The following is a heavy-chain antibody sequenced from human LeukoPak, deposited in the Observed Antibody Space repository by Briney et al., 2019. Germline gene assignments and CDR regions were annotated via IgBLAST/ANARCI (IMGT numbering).Heavy chain of an antibody. CDR2: IKQDGSEK. Sequence: GGSLRLSCAASGFTFSNFAMTWVRQAPGKGLEWVANIKQDGSEKYYVDSVKGRFTISRDNAKNSLYLQMNSLRAEDTAVYYCASFHYWGQGTLVTVSS. CDR3: ASFHY. CDR1: GFTFSNFA. V-gene: IGHV3-7*01. J-gene: IGHJ4*02.